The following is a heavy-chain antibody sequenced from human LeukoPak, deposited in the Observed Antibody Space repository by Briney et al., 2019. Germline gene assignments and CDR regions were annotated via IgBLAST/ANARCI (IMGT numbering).Heavy chain of an antibody. D-gene: IGHD2-2*01. CDR2: INPSGGST. CDR3: ARDFLVPYCSSTSCYPSCWFDP. CDR1: GYTFTSYY. V-gene: IGHV1-46*01. Sequence: GASVKVSCKASGYTFTSYYMHWVRQAPGQGLEWMGIINPSGGSTSYAQKFQGRVTMTRDMSTSTVYMELSSLRSEDTAVYYCARDFLVPYCSSTSCYPSCWFDPWGQGTLVIVSS. J-gene: IGHJ5*02.